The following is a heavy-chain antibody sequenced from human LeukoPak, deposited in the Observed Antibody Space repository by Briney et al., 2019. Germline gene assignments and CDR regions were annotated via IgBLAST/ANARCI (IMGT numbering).Heavy chain of an antibody. Sequence: SETLSLTCSVSGGSISGYHWGWVRQPPGKGLEFFGYIHYSGSTNYNPSLESRVTISLDTSKYQFSLKLTSVTAADTAVYYCARQSSSSGYSYFDYWGQGTLVTVSS. CDR2: IHYSGST. D-gene: IGHD3-22*01. V-gene: IGHV4-59*08. CDR3: ARQSSSSGYSYFDY. CDR1: GGSISGYH. J-gene: IGHJ4*02.